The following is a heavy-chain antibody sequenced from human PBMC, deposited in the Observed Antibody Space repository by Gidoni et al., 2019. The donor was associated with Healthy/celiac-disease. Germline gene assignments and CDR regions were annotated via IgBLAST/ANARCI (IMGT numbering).Heavy chain of an antibody. Sequence: QITLKESGPTLVKPTQTLTLTCTFSGFSLSTSGVGVGWIRQPPGKALEWLALIYWNDDKRYSPSLKSRLTITKDTSKNQVVLTMTNMDPVDTATYYCAHRWVGYYDFWSGYYSEYNWFDPWGQGTLVTVSS. CDR1: GFSLSTSGVG. J-gene: IGHJ5*02. V-gene: IGHV2-5*01. CDR2: IYWNDDK. D-gene: IGHD3-3*01. CDR3: AHRWVGYYDFWSGYYSEYNWFDP.